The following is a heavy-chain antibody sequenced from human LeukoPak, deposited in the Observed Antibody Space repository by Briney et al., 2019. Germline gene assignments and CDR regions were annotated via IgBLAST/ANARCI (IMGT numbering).Heavy chain of an antibody. D-gene: IGHD3-3*01. CDR3: ARVSRSGYYGEY. Sequence: PGGSLRLSCAASGFTFTRYWMAWVRQAPGEGLEWVANIKQDGSEQYHVDSVRGRFTMSRDNTKNIVFLQMDSLRVEDTAVYYCARVSRSGYYGEYWGQGTTVTVSS. V-gene: IGHV3-7*01. CDR1: GFTFTRYW. J-gene: IGHJ4*02. CDR2: IKQDGSEQ.